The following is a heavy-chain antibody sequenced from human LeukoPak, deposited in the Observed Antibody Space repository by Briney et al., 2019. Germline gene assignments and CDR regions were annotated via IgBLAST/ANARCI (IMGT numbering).Heavy chain of an antibody. CDR1: GDSISSNDYY. V-gene: IGHV4-39*01. CDR2: IYYGGST. D-gene: IGHD2-15*01. CDR3: ARALGYCSGGSCTRGYNWFDP. J-gene: IGHJ5*02. Sequence: SQTLSLTCTVSGDSISSNDYYWGWIGQPPGKGLEWIGSIYYGGSTYYNPSLKSRVIISVDTSMNQFSLKLSFVTTADTAVYYCARALGYCSGGSCTRGYNWFDPWGQGTLVTVPS.